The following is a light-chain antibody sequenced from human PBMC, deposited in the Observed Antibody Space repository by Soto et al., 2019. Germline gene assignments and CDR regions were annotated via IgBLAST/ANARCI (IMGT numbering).Light chain of an antibody. CDR1: SSNIGGNS. CDR3: GSWDSSLSAYV. CDR2: DDN. V-gene: IGLV1-51*01. Sequence: QSVMTQPPSVSAAPGQTVTISCSGSSSNIGGNSVSWYQQLPGTAPKLLIYDDNKRPSGIPDRFSGSKSGTSATLGITGFQTGDEADYYCGSWDSSLSAYVFGPGTQLTVL. J-gene: IGLJ1*01.